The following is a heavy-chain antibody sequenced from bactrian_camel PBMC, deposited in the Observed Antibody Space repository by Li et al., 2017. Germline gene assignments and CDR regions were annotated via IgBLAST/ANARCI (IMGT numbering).Heavy chain of an antibody. CDR2: IVIRDGRT. CDR1: GYTSRSNC. Sequence: VESGGGSVQAGGSLRLSCAVAGYTSRSNCLGWFRRTDEQERGGLAAIVIRDGRTYTADSVQGRFTISQDSTKNTLYLQMNSLRPEDTAVYYCVILGWNYGIDYWGKGTQVTVS. V-gene: IGHV3S31*01. J-gene: IGHJ7*01. D-gene: IGHD1*01.